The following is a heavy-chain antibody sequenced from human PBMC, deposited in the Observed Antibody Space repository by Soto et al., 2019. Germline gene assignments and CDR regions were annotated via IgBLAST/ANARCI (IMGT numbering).Heavy chain of an antibody. CDR3: AHRPLVPAAPAVFDY. J-gene: IGHJ4*02. CDR2: IYWDDDK. D-gene: IGHD2-2*01. Sequence: SGPTLVNPTQTLTLTCTFSGFSLSTSGVGVGWIRQPPGKALEWLALIYWDDDKRYSPSLKSRLTITKDTSKNQVALTMTTMDPVDTATYYCAHRPLVPAAPAVFDYWGQGTLVTVSS. V-gene: IGHV2-5*02. CDR1: GFSLSTSGVG.